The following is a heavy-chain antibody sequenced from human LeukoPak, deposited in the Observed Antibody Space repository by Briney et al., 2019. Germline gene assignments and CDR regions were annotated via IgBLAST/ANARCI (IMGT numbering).Heavy chain of an antibody. CDR1: GFTFSSYG. CDR3: AGRLGYCSGGSYYPPHYFDY. J-gene: IGHJ4*02. V-gene: IGHV3-NL1*01. D-gene: IGHD2-15*01. CDR2: IYSGGST. Sequence: GGSLRLSCAASGFTFSSYGMHWVRQAPGKGLEWVSVIYSGGSTYYADSVKGRFTISRDNSKNTLYLQMNSLRAEDTAVYYCAGRLGYCSGGSYYPPHYFDYWGQGTLVTVSS.